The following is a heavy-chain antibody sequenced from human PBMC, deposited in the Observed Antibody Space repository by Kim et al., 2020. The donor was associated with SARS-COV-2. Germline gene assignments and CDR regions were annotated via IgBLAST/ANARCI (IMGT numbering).Heavy chain of an antibody. CDR1: GYTFTGYY. D-gene: IGHD2-15*01. Sequence: ASVKVSCKASGYTFTGYYMHWVRQAPGQGLEWMGWINPNSGGTNYAQKFQGRVTMTRDTSISTAYMELSRLRSDDTAVYYCASRLGVVVAATGGELDYWGQGTLVTVSS. V-gene: IGHV1-2*02. J-gene: IGHJ4*02. CDR3: ASRLGVVVAATGGELDY. CDR2: INPNSGGT.